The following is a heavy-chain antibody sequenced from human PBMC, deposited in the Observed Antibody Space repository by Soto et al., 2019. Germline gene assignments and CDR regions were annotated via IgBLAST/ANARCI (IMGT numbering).Heavy chain of an antibody. CDR2: ISSSSSYI. CDR1: GFTFSSYS. CDR3: AKEILEPGGYFDY. J-gene: IGHJ4*02. V-gene: IGHV3-21*04. Sequence: GGSLRLSCAASGFTFSSYSMNWVRQAPGKGLEWVSSISSSSSYIYYADSVKGRFTISRDNAKNSLYLQMNSLRAEDTALYYCAKEILEPGGYFDYWGQGTPVTVSS. D-gene: IGHD1-26*01.